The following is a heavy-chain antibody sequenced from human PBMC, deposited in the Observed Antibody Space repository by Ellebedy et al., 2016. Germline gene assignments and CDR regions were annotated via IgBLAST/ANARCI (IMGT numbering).Heavy chain of an antibody. CDR1: GFSFRSYA. D-gene: IGHD3-10*01. CDR2: ISFDGSIE. CDR3: ARDLRGANSPS. Sequence: GGSLRLSXVGSGFSFRSYAMYWVRQAPGKGLEWMTVISFDGSIEYYADSVKGRFTISRDNSKNTLYLQMNSLRTEDTAVYYCARDLRGANSPSWGQGTLLTVSS. V-gene: IGHV3-30*03. J-gene: IGHJ4*02.